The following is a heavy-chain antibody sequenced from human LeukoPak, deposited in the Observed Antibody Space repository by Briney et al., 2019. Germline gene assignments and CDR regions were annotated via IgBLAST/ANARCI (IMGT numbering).Heavy chain of an antibody. J-gene: IGHJ4*02. CDR1: GGSISSGDYY. CDR3: ARDGEYSSSFDY. Sequence: SSETLSLTCTVSGGSISSGDYYWSWIRQPPGKGLEWIGYIYYSGSTYYNPSLKSRVTISVDTSKNQFSLKLSSVNAADTAVYYCARDGEYSSSFDYWGQGTLVTVSS. CDR2: IYYSGST. D-gene: IGHD6-6*01. V-gene: IGHV4-30-4*08.